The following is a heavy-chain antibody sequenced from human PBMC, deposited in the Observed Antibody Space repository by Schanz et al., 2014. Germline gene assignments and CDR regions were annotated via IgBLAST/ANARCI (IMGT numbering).Heavy chain of an antibody. Sequence: EVQLVESGGGLVQPGGSLGLSCAASGLTLSDYWMHWVRQAPGKGPEWISHIRADGRMTNYAASVEGRFTISRDVAKNTLYLQMFSLRAEDMGVYYCAGGKTTGLAYWGQGTQVAVSS. CDR2: IRADGRMT. CDR3: AGGKTTGLAY. J-gene: IGHJ4*02. D-gene: IGHD4-4*01. CDR1: GLTLSDYW. V-gene: IGHV3-74*01.